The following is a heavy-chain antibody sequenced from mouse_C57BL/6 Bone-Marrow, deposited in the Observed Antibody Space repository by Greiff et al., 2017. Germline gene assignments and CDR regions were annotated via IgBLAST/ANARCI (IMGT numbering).Heavy chain of an antibody. CDR3: ATGLYDGYYADAMDY. D-gene: IGHD2-3*01. CDR1: GYSFTGYY. V-gene: IGHV1-31*01. CDR2: IYPYNGVS. Sequence: EVQLQQSGPELVKPGASVKISCKASGYSFTGYYMHWVKQSHGNILDWIGYIYPYNGVSSYNQKFKGKATLTVDKSSSTAYMELRSLTSEDSAVYYCATGLYDGYYADAMDYWGQGTSVTVSS. J-gene: IGHJ4*01.